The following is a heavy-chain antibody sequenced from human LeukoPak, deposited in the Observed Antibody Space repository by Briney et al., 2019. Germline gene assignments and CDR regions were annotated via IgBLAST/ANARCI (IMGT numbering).Heavy chain of an antibody. Sequence: SETLSLTCAVYGGSFSGYYWSWIRQPPGKGLEWIGYIYYSGSTNYNPSLKSRVTISVDTSKNQFSLKLSSVTAADTAVYYCARHAALGGLYYFDYWGQGTLVTVSS. CDR1: GGSFSGYY. V-gene: IGHV4-59*08. D-gene: IGHD3-16*01. J-gene: IGHJ4*02. CDR2: IYYSGST. CDR3: ARHAALGGLYYFDY.